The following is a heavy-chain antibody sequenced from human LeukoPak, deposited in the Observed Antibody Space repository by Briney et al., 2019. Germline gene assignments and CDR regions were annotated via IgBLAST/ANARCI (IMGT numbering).Heavy chain of an antibody. D-gene: IGHD6-19*01. Sequence: GGSLRLSCAASGFTFSSYSMNWVRQAPGKGLEWVSSISSSSSYIYYADSVKGRFTISRDNAKNSLYLQMNSLRAEDTAVYYCARDPVVGSGWLGKNWFDPWGQGTLVTVSS. CDR3: ARDPVVGSGWLGKNWFDP. J-gene: IGHJ5*02. CDR1: GFTFSSYS. V-gene: IGHV3-21*01. CDR2: ISSSSSYI.